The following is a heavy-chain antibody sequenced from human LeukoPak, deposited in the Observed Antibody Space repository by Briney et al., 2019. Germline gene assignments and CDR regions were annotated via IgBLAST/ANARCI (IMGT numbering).Heavy chain of an antibody. V-gene: IGHV3-7*01. CDR3: ARDFNPYCGDNCYIDAFDI. CDR1: GLTFSNCW. D-gene: IGHD2-21*01. J-gene: IGHJ3*02. Sequence: GGSLRLSCAASGLTFSNCWMTWVRQAPGKGLEWVANIRRDGTVKNYLDSVTGRFTVSRDNAKNSLYLQMNSLRAEDTAVYFCARDFNPYCGDNCYIDAFDIWGQGTMVTVSS. CDR2: IRRDGTVK.